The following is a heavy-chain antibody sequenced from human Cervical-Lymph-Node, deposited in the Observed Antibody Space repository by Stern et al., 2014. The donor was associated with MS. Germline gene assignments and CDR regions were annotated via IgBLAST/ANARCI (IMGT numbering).Heavy chain of an antibody. CDR1: GFTFSTYA. Sequence: EVQLVESGGGLVQPGGSLRLSCAASGFTFSTYAMSWVRQAPGKGLEWVSVSSGSVSISYEADSVKGRFTISRDNSKNTLYLQMNSLRAEDTAVYYCAKLRTVTTTNVHFDYWGQGTLVTVSS. D-gene: IGHD2-8*01. V-gene: IGHV3-23*04. CDR3: AKLRTVTTTNVHFDY. J-gene: IGHJ4*02. CDR2: SSGSVSIS.